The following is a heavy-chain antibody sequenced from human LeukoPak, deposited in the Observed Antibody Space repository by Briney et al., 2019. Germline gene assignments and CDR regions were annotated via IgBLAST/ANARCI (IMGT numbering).Heavy chain of an antibody. D-gene: IGHD2-2*01. CDR3: AKALAVYCDSTSCQHYFDY. V-gene: IGHV3-23*01. Sequence: GGSRRLSCAAAGFSFSSFAMSWVRQAPEKGLEWVSAISDSGSSTYCPAFVKGRFTISRDNSKNTLSPQMNSLSAEDTAIYYCAKALAVYCDSTSCQHYFDYWGQGTLVTVSS. CDR1: GFSFSSFA. J-gene: IGHJ4*02. CDR2: ISDSGSST.